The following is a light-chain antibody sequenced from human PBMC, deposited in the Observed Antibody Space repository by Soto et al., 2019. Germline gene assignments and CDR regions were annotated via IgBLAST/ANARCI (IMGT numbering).Light chain of an antibody. V-gene: IGKV1-5*03. CDR1: QSISSW. J-gene: IGKJ1*01. CDR3: QQYNSYSRT. Sequence: DIPMTQSPSTLSASVGDRVTITCRASQSISSWLAWYQQKPGKAPKLLIYKASSLESGVPSRFSGSGSGTELTLTISSLQPDDFATYYCQQYNSYSRTFGQGTEVEIK. CDR2: KAS.